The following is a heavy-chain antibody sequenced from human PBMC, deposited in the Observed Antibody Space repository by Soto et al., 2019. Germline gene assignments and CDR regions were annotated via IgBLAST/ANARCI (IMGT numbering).Heavy chain of an antibody. CDR3: ARAGDIVVVPSWYFDL. CDR2: ISSSSSYI. Sequence: EVQLVESGGGLVKPGGSLRLSCAASGFTFSSYSMNWVRQAPGKGLEWVSSISSSSSYIYYADSVKGRFTISRDNAKNSLYLQMNSLRAEDTAVYYCARAGDIVVVPSWYFDLWGRGTLVTVSS. D-gene: IGHD2-2*01. CDR1: GFTFSSYS. J-gene: IGHJ2*01. V-gene: IGHV3-21*01.